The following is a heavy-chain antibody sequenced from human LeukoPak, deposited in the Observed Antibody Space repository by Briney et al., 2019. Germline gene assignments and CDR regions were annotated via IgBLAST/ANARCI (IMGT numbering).Heavy chain of an antibody. CDR1: GFTFSNAW. J-gene: IGHJ4*02. Sequence: GGSLRHSCAASGFTFSNAWMNWVRQAPGKGLEWVGRIKSKTDGGTTDYAAPVKGRFTISSDDSKNTLYLQMNSLKTEDTAVYYCTTQWIQLWWNFDYWGQGTLVTVSS. CDR3: TTQWIQLWWNFDY. D-gene: IGHD5-18*01. V-gene: IGHV3-15*07. CDR2: IKSKTDGGTT.